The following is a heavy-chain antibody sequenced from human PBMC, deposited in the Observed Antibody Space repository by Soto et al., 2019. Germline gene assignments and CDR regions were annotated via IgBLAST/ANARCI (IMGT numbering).Heavy chain of an antibody. J-gene: IGHJ3*02. Sequence: EVQLVESGGGLVQPGGSLRLSCAASGFTFSSYWMSWVRQAPGKGLEWVANIKQDGSEKYYVDSVKGRFTISRDNAKNSLYLQMNSLRAEDTAVYYCARDPSGSYGSAFGIWGQGTMVTVSS. CDR2: IKQDGSEK. V-gene: IGHV3-7*01. D-gene: IGHD1-26*01. CDR3: ARDPSGSYGSAFGI. CDR1: GFTFSSYW.